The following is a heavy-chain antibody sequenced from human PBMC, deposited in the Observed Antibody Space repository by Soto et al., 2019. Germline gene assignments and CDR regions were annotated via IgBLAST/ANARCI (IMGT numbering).Heavy chain of an antibody. CDR3: ARVPSVGDSYGVFTYYYDSSGRDYFDY. CDR1: GYTFTSYD. J-gene: IGHJ4*02. CDR2: MNPNSGNT. Sequence: QVQLVQSGAEVKKPGASVKVSCKASGYTFTSYDINWVRQATGQGLEWMGWMNPNSGNTGYAQKFQGRVTMTRNTSISTAYMELSSLRSEDTAVYYCARVPSVGDSYGVFTYYYDSSGRDYFDYWGQGTLVTVSS. V-gene: IGHV1-8*01. D-gene: IGHD3-22*01.